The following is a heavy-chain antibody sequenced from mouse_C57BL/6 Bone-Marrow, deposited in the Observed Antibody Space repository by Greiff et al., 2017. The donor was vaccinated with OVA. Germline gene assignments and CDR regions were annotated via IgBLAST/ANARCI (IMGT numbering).Heavy chain of an antibody. J-gene: IGHJ1*03. Sequence: QVQLQQSGPGLVQPSQSLSITCTVSGFSLTSYGVPWVRQSPGKGLEWLGVIWRGGSTDYNADFLSSLSIPKDNSEIQVFFKMNSRQADDTAIYDCAKMRRTGTFYWYFDVWGTGTTVTVSS. CDR2: IWRGGST. CDR3: AKMRRTGTFYWYFDV. CDR1: GFSLTSYG. V-gene: IGHV2-5*01. D-gene: IGHD4-1*01.